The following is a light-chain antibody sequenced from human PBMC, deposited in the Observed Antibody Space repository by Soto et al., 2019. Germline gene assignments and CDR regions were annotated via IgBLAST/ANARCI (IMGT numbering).Light chain of an antibody. CDR3: SSYTSSSIVV. Sequence: QSALTQPASVSGSPGQSSTISCTGTSSDVGGYNYVSWYQQHPGKAPKLMIYDVSNRPSGVSNRFSGSKSGNTASLTISGLHAEDEADYYCSSYTSSSIVVFGGRTKLTVL. CDR1: SSDVGGYNY. J-gene: IGLJ2*01. CDR2: DVS. V-gene: IGLV2-14*01.